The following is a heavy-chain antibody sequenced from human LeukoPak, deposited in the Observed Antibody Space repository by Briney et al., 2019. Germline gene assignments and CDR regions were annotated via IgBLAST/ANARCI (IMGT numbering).Heavy chain of an antibody. CDR1: GDSISIGDYR. Sequence: PSETLTLTCSVSGDSISIGDYRWSWIRQSPGKGLEWIGYIYYIGTAYYNPSLRSRVALSADTSKNQFSLKLNSVTVADSAVYFCARARGDSPRIYYYMDVWGKGTTVTVSS. D-gene: IGHD3-16*01. CDR2: IYYIGTA. CDR3: ARARGDSPRIYYYMDV. V-gene: IGHV4-30-4*01. J-gene: IGHJ6*03.